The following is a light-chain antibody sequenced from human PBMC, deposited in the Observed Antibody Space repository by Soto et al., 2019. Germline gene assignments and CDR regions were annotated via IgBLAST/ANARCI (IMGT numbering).Light chain of an antibody. CDR2: DAS. CDR1: QSVYNNY. CDR3: QQFSSYPLT. J-gene: IGKJ4*01. V-gene: IGKV3-20*01. Sequence: EIVLTQSPATLSLSPGERATLSCRASQSVYNNYIAWYQQKPGQAPRLLIYDASSRATGIPDRFSGGGSGTDFTLTISRLEPEDFAVYYCQQFSSYPLTFGGGTKVDIK.